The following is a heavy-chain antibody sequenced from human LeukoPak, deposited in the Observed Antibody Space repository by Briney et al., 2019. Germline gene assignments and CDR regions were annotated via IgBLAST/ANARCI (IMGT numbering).Heavy chain of an antibody. CDR3: AKKGLPMVWFDY. CDR2: ISGSGGST. V-gene: IGHV3-23*01. CDR1: GFTFSSYA. Sequence: GRSLRLSCAASGFTFSSYAMSWVRQAPGKGLEWVSAISGSGGSTYYADSVKGRFTISRDNSKNTLYLQMNSLRAEDTAVYYCAKKGLPMVWFDYWGQGTLVTVSS. J-gene: IGHJ4*02. D-gene: IGHD2-8*01.